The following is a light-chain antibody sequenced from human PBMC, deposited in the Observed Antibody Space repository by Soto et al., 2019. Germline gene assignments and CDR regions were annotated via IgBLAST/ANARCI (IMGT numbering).Light chain of an antibody. CDR2: GAS. V-gene: IGKV1-6*01. CDR1: QGIRND. CDR3: LQDYNYPRA. J-gene: IGKJ1*01. Sequence: ATPMTQSPSSLSASVGDRVTITCRASQGIRNDLGWYQQKPGKAPKVLIYGASSLHTGVPSRFSGSGSGTEFTLTISSLQPEDFATYYCLQDYNYPRAFGQGTKGEIK.